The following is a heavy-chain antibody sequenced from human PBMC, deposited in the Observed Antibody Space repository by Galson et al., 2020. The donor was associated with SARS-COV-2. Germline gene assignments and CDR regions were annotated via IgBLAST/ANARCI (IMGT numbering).Heavy chain of an antibody. J-gene: IGHJ4*02. Sequence: GGSLRLSCAASGFIFSNYAMSWVRQAPGKGLEWVSGISDSGGSTYYADSVKGRFTIPRDNSKNTLYLQMNSLRAEDTAVYFCAKATRTSWATFDYWGQGTLVTVSS. CDR2: ISDSGGST. CDR1: GFIFSNYA. V-gene: IGHV3-23*01. CDR3: AKATRTSWATFDY. D-gene: IGHD7-27*01.